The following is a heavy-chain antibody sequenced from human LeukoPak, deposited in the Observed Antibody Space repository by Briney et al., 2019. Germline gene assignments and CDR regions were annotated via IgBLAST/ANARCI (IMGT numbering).Heavy chain of an antibody. CDR1: GFIFSSYW. CDR2: IKPDGSEK. Sequence: PGGSLRLSCVDSGFIFSSYWMTWVRQAPGKGLEWAANIKPDGSEKSYVDSVKGRFTISRDNAKNSLYLQMNSLRAEDTAVYYCADGKYYYPYWGQGTLVTVSS. CDR3: ADGKYYYPY. J-gene: IGHJ4*02. D-gene: IGHD3-10*01. V-gene: IGHV3-7*01.